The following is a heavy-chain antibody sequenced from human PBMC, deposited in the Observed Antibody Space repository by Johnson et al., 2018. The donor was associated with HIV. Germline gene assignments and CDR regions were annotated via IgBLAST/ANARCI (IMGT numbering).Heavy chain of an antibody. CDR2: INWNGGST. CDR3: AIDAHMVRGVGDAFDI. CDR1: GFAFDDYG. D-gene: IGHD3-10*01. J-gene: IGHJ3*02. Sequence: VQLVESGGGVVRPGGSLRLSCAASGFAFDDYGMSWVRQAPGKGLEWVSGINWNGGSTGYADSVKGRFTISRDNAKNSLYLQMNSLRAEDTALYYCAIDAHMVRGVGDAFDIWGQGTMVTVSS. V-gene: IGHV3-20*04.